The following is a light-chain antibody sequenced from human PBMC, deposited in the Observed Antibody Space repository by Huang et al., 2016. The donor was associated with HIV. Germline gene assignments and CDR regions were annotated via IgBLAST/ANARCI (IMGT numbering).Light chain of an antibody. V-gene: IGKV3-15*01. CDR3: QQYNNWPRES. CDR1: QSVSNK. Sequence: IVMTQSPATMAVSPGQRVTLSCRASQSVSNKVAWYQQQPGQAPRLLIDDASKRAINTPARFSGSGSGTEFTLTINSLQSEDFAVYHCQQYNNWPRESFGQGTKLEIK. J-gene: IGKJ2*03. CDR2: DAS.